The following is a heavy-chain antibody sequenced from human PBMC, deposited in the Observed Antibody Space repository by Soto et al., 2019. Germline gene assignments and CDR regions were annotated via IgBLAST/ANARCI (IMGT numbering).Heavy chain of an antibody. CDR1: GYSFSDYH. J-gene: IGHJ6*02. V-gene: IGHV1-2*04. CDR2: INPKSGGT. CDR3: ARGHSTDCSNGVCSFFYNHEMDV. Sequence: GASVKVSCKASGYSFSDYHIHWVRQATGQGLEWLGRINPKSGGTSSAQKFQGWVTMTRDTSISTAYMELTRLRSDDTAVYFCARGHSTDCSNGVCSFFYNHEMDVWGQGTTVTVSS. D-gene: IGHD2-8*01.